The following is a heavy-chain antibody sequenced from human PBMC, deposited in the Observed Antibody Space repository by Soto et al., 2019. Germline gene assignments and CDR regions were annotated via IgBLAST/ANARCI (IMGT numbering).Heavy chain of an antibody. D-gene: IGHD3-22*01. CDR2: MSASGSRT. Sequence: PGGPLRLSCAAPGFSFNTYVMNWVRQAPGKGPEWVSGMSASGSRTFYADSVKGRFTISRDNSKNTLFLQVKSLRAEDTAVYYCAKDLFPHYYDSSGYGVFDIWGQGTMVTVSS. CDR3: AKDLFPHYYDSSGYGVFDI. V-gene: IGHV3-23*01. J-gene: IGHJ3*02. CDR1: GFSFNTYV.